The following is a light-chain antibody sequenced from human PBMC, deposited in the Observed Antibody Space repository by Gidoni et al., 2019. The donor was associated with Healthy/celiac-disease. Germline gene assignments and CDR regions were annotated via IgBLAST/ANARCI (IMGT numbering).Light chain of an antibody. Sequence: IVITQSPATMSVSPGERSTLSCRASQSVSSKLAWYQQKPGQAPRLLIYGASTRATGIPARFSGSGSGTEFTRTISSLQSEDFAVYYCQQYNNWPPWTFGQGTKVEIK. V-gene: IGKV3D-15*01. J-gene: IGKJ1*01. CDR1: QSVSSK. CDR2: GAS. CDR3: QQYNNWPPWT.